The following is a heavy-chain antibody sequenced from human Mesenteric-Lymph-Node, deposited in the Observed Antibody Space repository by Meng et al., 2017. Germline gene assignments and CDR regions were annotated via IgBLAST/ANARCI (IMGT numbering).Heavy chain of an antibody. CDR1: GISFNSYS. J-gene: IGHJ3*02. CDR3: AKGSATGLLRVAFDI. Sequence: GEALKIPWVAPGISFNSYSMNWVRQAPGKGLEWVSIISDNGGRTHYGDSVKGRFTVSRDNSKNTLYLQMNSLRADETAAYFCAKGSATGLLRVAFDIWGQGTMVTVSS. D-gene: IGHD2-8*01. V-gene: IGHV3-23*01. CDR2: ISDNGGRT.